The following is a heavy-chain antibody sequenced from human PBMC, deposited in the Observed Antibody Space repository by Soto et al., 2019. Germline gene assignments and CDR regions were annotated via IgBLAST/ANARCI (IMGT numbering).Heavy chain of an antibody. CDR3: ARTPFYYYGLGSHLYYFDY. CDR1: SGSISSYY. D-gene: IGHD3-10*01. V-gene: IGHV4-59*01. CDR2: VYYSGST. Sequence: QVQLQESGPGLVKPSETLSLTCSVSSGSISSYYWSWIRQPPGKGLEWIGYVYYSGSTNYNPSLKGLVTISVDTSKNQFSLKLSSVTAADTAVYYCARTPFYYYGLGSHLYYFDYWDQGTLVTVSS. J-gene: IGHJ4*02.